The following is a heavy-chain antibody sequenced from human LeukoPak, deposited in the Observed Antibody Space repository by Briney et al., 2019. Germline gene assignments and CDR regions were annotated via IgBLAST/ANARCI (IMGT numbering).Heavy chain of an antibody. CDR1: GGSISSSSYY. V-gene: IGHV4-61*02. CDR2: IYTSGST. J-gene: IGHJ5*02. Sequence: SETLSLTCTVSGGSISSSSYYWGWIRQPPGKGLEWIGRIYTSGSTNYNPSLKSRVTISVDTSKNQFSLKLSSVTAADTAVYYCARGATVLRYFDWLVVWGQGTLVTVSS. CDR3: ARGATVLRYFDWLVV. D-gene: IGHD3-9*01.